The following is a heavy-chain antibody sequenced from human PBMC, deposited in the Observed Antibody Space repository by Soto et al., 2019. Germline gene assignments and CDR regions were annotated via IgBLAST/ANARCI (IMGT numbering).Heavy chain of an antibody. CDR3: AFLGYCSGGSCYRVDY. J-gene: IGHJ4*02. CDR1: GFSLSASGVG. CDR2: IYGDDDR. V-gene: IGHV2-5*02. Sequence: ITLKESGPTLVKPTQTLTLTCTFSGFSLSASGVGVGWIRQPPGKALEWLALIYGDDDRRYSPSLKNGLTITKVTSKHQVVLTMTNVGPVDTATYYCAFLGYCSGGSCYRVDYWGQGTLVTVSS. D-gene: IGHD2-15*01.